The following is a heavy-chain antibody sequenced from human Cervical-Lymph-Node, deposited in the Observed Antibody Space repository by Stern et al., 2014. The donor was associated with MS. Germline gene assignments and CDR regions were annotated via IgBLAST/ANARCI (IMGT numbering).Heavy chain of an antibody. CDR1: AFSLTNTW. D-gene: IGHD3-3*02. V-gene: IGHV5-51*03. CDR3: ARGRGIAFRPDD. Sequence: EVQLVQSGAEVKKPGNSLKISCKGSAFSLTNTWIGWVRQMPGKGLELMGIIYPGDSETRYSPSFEGQVTISADKSINTAYLQWSSLKASDTAMYYCARGRGIAFRPDDWGQGTLVTVSS. J-gene: IGHJ4*02. CDR2: IYPGDSET.